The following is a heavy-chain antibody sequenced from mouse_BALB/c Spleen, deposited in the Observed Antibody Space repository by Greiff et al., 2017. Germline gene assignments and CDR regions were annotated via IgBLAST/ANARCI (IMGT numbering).Heavy chain of an antibody. Sequence: EVKVVESGGGLVKPGGSLKLSCAASGFTFSSYAMSWVRQSPEKRLEWVAEISSGGSYTYYPDTVTGRFTISRDNAKNTLYLEMSSLRSEDTAMYYCARDGGTVAYWGQGTLVTVSA. V-gene: IGHV5-9-4*01. D-gene: IGHD3-3*01. CDR2: ISSGGSYT. CDR3: ARDGGTVAY. J-gene: IGHJ3*01. CDR1: GFTFSSYA.